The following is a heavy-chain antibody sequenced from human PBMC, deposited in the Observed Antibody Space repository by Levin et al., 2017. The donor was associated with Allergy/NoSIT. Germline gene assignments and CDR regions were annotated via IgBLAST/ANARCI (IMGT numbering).Heavy chain of an antibody. D-gene: IGHD2-2*01. Sequence: SETLSLTCGVYGGSFNDYYWSWIRQAPGKGLEWIGEIHHSGDTNYNPSLKSRFTISVATSKHQFSLRLSSMTVAETAVYYCAGPPGAHFYLWGRGTLVTVSS. CDR2: IHHSGDT. CDR3: AGPPGAHFYL. CDR1: GGSFNDYY. V-gene: IGHV4-34*01. J-gene: IGHJ4*02.